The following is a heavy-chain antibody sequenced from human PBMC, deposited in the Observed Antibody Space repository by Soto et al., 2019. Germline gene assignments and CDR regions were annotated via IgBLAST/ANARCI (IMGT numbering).Heavy chain of an antibody. D-gene: IGHD6-6*01. CDR2: INAGNGNT. J-gene: IGHJ6*02. Sequence: ASVKVSCKASGYTFTSYAMHWVRQAPGQRLEWMGWINAGNGNTKYSQKFQGRVTITRDTSASTAYMELSSLRSEDTAVYYCARYRILEYSSSYYYYSGMDVWGQGTTVTVSS. CDR3: ARYRILEYSSSYYYYSGMDV. V-gene: IGHV1-3*01. CDR1: GYTFTSYA.